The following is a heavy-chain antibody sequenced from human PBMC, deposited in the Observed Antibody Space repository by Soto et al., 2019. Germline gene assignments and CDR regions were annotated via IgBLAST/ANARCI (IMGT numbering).Heavy chain of an antibody. CDR2: INAGNGNT. J-gene: IGHJ4*02. D-gene: IGHD1-20*01. V-gene: IGHV1-3*05. CDR3: AREKITGILAY. Sequence: QVQLVQSGAEEKKPGASVKVSCKASGYTFTSYDMHWMRQAPGQRLEWMGWINAGNGNTKYSQKFQGRVTITRDTSASTDYMELSSLRSEDTAVYYCAREKITGILAYWVQVTLVTVSA. CDR1: GYTFTSYD.